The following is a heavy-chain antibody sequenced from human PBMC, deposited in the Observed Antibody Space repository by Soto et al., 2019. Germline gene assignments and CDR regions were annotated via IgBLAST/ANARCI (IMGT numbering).Heavy chain of an antibody. V-gene: IGHV3-23*01. CDR2: ISGSGGST. J-gene: IGHJ4*02. Sequence: GGSLRLSCAASGFTFSSYAMSWVRQAPGKGLEWVSAISGSGGSTYYADSVKGRFTISRDNSKNTLYLQMNSLRAEDTAVYYCAKGDYDFWSGWGYRTRNYFDYWGQGTLVTVSS. CDR1: GFTFSSYA. CDR3: AKGDYDFWSGWGYRTRNYFDY. D-gene: IGHD3-3*01.